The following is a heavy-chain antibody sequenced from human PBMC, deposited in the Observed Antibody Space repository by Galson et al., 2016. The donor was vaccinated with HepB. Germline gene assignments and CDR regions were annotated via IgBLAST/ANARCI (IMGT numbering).Heavy chain of an antibody. J-gene: IGHJ3*01. CDR1: GLTFSNNW. CDR3: LADTYAFDL. D-gene: IGHD2-15*01. Sequence: SLRLSCAGSGLTFSNNWMTWVRQAPGRGLEWVAYINQDGSNKAYVGSVKGRFTVSRDNAKRSLFLQMSSLRAEDTAVYYCLADTYAFDLWGQGTTVTVSS. V-gene: IGHV3-7*01. CDR2: INQDGSNK.